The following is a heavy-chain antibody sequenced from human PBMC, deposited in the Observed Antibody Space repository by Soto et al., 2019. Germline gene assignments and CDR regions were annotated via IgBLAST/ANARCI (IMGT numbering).Heavy chain of an antibody. CDR1: GFTFSSYA. D-gene: IGHD2-21*02. CDR2: ISYDGSNK. Sequence: QVQLVESGGGVVQPGRSLRLSCAASGFTFSSYAMHWVRQAPGKGLEWVAVISYDGSNKYYADSVKGRFTISRDNSKNTLDLQMNSLRAEDTAVYDCARVGGNSGDWYFDLWGRGTLVTVSS. V-gene: IGHV3-30-3*01. CDR3: ARVGGNSGDWYFDL. J-gene: IGHJ2*01.